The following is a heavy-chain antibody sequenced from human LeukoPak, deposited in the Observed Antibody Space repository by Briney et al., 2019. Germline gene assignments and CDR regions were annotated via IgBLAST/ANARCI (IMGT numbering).Heavy chain of an antibody. D-gene: IGHD1-26*01. CDR1: GFTFSDYG. CDR3: AKDRGSYSTTADS. Sequence: GGSLRLSCAASGFTFSDYGIHWVRQAPGKGLEWVAVIWYDGTNKYYRDSVKGRFTISRDNSKNTLYLQMNSLRAEDTAVYYCAKDRGSYSTTADSWGQGTLVTVSS. V-gene: IGHV3-33*06. J-gene: IGHJ5*01. CDR2: IWYDGTNK.